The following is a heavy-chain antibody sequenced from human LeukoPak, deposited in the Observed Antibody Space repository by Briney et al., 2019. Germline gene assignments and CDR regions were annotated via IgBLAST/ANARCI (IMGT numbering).Heavy chain of an antibody. V-gene: IGHV3-23*01. CDR1: GFTFSSYA. Sequence: GGSLRLSCAVSGFTFSSYAMSWVRQAPGKGLEWVSAISGSGGSTYYADSVKGRFTISRDNSNNTLYLQMNSLRAEDTAVYYCAKGSAATFDYWGQGTLVTVSS. D-gene: IGHD6-13*01. CDR3: AKGSAATFDY. CDR2: ISGSGGST. J-gene: IGHJ4*02.